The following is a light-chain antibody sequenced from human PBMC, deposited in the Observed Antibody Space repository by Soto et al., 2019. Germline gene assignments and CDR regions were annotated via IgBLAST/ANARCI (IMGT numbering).Light chain of an antibody. CDR1: QDISNY. V-gene: IGKV1-8*01. Sequence: AIRMTQSPSSLSASTGDRVTITCRASQDISNYLVWYQQKPGKAPKVLIHAASTLQGGVSSRFSGSGSGTDFTLTINSLQSEDFATYYCQHYQPYPWTFGQGTKVEV. J-gene: IGKJ1*01. CDR3: QHYQPYPWT. CDR2: AAS.